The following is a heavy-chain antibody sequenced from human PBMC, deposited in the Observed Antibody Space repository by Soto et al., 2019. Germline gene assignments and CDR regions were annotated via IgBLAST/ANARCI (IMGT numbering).Heavy chain of an antibody. CDR2: INPRNNRT. CDR1: GYTFTNFY. J-gene: IGHJ4*02. Sequence: QVHLVQSGGEVKKPGASVKVSCKASGYTFTNFYMHWVRQAPGQGPEWMGAINPRNNRTSYERKFQGRLTVTRDTSTSTVYMELSNLRSDDTAVYFCTRRGQDYWGQGTLVTVS. CDR3: TRRGQDY. V-gene: IGHV1-46*01. D-gene: IGHD3-10*01.